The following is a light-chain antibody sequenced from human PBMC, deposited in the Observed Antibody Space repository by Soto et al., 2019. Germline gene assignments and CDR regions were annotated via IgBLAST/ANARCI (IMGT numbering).Light chain of an antibody. Sequence: QSALTQPASVSGSPGQSITIPCSGTSSDVGSYNVVSWYQQHPGKAPKLVIYDVSHRPSGVSPRFSGAKSGNTASLTIAGLQAEDEADYYCSSYTRRSTYVFGTGTKLTVL. CDR3: SSYTRRSTYV. CDR1: SSDVGSYNV. J-gene: IGLJ1*01. CDR2: DVS. V-gene: IGLV2-14*03.